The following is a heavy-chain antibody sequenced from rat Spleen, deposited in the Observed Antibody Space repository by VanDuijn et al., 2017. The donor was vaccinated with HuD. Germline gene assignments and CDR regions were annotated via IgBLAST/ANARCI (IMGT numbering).Heavy chain of an antibody. CDR2: ISTGGGDT. Sequence: EVKLVESGGGLVQPGRSLKLSCAASGFTYNDYAMAWVRQAPAKGLEWVATISTGGGDTYYRDSVRGRFTISRDNAKNTLYLQMDSLRSEDTATYYCAKDKGEYNNLFDYWGQGVMVTVTS. D-gene: IGHD1-10*01. J-gene: IGHJ2*01. V-gene: IGHV5S13*01. CDR3: AKDKGEYNNLFDY. CDR1: GFTYNDYA.